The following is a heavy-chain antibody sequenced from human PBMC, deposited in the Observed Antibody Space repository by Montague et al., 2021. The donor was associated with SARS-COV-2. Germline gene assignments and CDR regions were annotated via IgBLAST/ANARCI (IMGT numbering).Heavy chain of an antibody. CDR1: GGSISSSSYY. V-gene: IGHV4-39*01. CDR2: FYYSGST. D-gene: IGHD6-19*01. Sequence: SETLSLTCTVSGGSISSSSYYWSWIRQPPGKGLEWIGSFYYSGSTYYNPSLKSRVTISVDTSKNQFSLKMSSVTAADTAVYYCARHLPGIVVAEPAAADYWGQGTLVTVSS. CDR3: ARHLPGIVVAEPAAADY. J-gene: IGHJ4*02.